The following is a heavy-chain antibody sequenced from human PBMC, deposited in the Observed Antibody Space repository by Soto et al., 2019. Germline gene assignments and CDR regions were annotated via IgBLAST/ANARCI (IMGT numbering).Heavy chain of an antibody. CDR2: IYYSGST. Sequence: PSETLSLTCTVSGASISNSYWSWIRQPPGKGLEWIGHIYYSGSTKYNPPLESRVTISVDTSKNQFSLKLSSVPAADTAVYYCMLGSGWKDFDYWGQGTLVTGS. D-gene: IGHD3-22*01. J-gene: IGHJ4*02. CDR3: MLGSGWKDFDY. V-gene: IGHV4-59*01. CDR1: GASISNSY.